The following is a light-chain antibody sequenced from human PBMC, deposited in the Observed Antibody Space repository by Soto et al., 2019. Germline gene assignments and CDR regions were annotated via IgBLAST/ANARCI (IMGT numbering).Light chain of an antibody. CDR2: AAS. CDR3: QQSYSTT. CDR1: QSISSY. V-gene: IGKV1-39*01. J-gene: IGKJ4*01. Sequence: DIQMTQSPSSLSASVGDRVTITCRASQSISSYLNWYQQKPGKAPKLLIYAASSLQSGVPSRFSGSGSGTDFTLTISSLQPEDFANYYCQQSYSTTFGGGTKVEIK.